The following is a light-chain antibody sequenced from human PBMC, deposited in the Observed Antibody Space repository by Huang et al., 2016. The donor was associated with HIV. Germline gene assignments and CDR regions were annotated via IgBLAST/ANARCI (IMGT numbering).Light chain of an antibody. V-gene: IGKV3-20*01. CDR1: QSVSSSY. CDR3: QQYNSSPRT. Sequence: EIVLTQSPGTLSLSPGERATLSCRASQSVSSSYLAWYQQKPGQAPRLLIYGTSSRATGIPDRFSGSGSGTDFTLTISRLEPEDCALYYCQQYNSSPRTFGQGTKLEI. J-gene: IGKJ2*02. CDR2: GTS.